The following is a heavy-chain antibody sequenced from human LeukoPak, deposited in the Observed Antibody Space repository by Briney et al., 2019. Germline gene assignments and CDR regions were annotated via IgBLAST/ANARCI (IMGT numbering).Heavy chain of an antibody. CDR1: GFTFSDYY. CDR3: ARDFPRTYYSSGTFDY. J-gene: IGHJ4*02. V-gene: IGHV3-11*04. Sequence: GGSLRLSCAASGFTFSDYYMSWIRQAPGKGLEWVSYISGSGTTIYYADSVKGRFTISRDNAKNSLYLQMNSLRAEDTAVYYCARDFPRTYYSSGTFDYWGQGTLVTVSS. D-gene: IGHD6-19*01. CDR2: ISGSGTTI.